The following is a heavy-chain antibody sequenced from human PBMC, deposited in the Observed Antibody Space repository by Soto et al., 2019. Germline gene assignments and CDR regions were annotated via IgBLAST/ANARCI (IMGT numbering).Heavy chain of an antibody. CDR1: VYNFAGYW. J-gene: IGHJ4*02. CDR3: ARGGVSSRTLDF. Sequence: PGESLQISCKGSVYNFAGYWIAWVRQMPGKGLELMGIIYPSDSDTRYRPSFQGQVTISADKSISSDYLQWSSLRASDTAMYYCARGGVSSRTLDFWGQGTPDTVSS. V-gene: IGHV5-51*01. CDR2: IYPSDSDT. D-gene: IGHD3-3*01.